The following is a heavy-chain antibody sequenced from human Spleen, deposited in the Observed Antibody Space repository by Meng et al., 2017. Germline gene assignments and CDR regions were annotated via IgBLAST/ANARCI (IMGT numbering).Heavy chain of an antibody. D-gene: IGHD2-2*01. Sequence: SVKVSCKASGYTFTGYSLHWVRQAPGQGLEWMGGIIPIFGTANYAQKFQGRVTITADESTSTAYMELSSLRSEDTAVYYCARVSVYCSSTSCYVYNWFDPWGQGTLVTVSS. V-gene: IGHV1-69*13. CDR2: IIPIFGTA. CDR1: GYTFTGYS. J-gene: IGHJ5*02. CDR3: ARVSVYCSSTSCYVYNWFDP.